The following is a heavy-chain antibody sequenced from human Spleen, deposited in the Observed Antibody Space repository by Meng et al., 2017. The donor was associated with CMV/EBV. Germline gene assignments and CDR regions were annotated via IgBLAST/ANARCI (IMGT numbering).Heavy chain of an antibody. D-gene: IGHD5-12*01. V-gene: IGHV4-59*01. CDR2: IYYSGST. J-gene: IGHJ4*02. Sequence: VPLQESGPGLVKPSETLSLTCTGSGGSISSYYWSWIRQPPGKGLEWIGYIYYSGSTNYNPSLKSRVTISVDTSKNQFSLKLSSVTAADTAVYYCARAPVATGYYFDYWGQGTLVTVSS. CDR3: ARAPVATGYYFDY. CDR1: GGSISSYY.